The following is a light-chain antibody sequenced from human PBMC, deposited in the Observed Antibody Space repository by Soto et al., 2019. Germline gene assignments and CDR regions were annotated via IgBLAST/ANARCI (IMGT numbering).Light chain of an antibody. CDR2: AAS. Sequence: DILMTQSPSSVSASVGDRVTITCRASRDITSWLAWYQQKPGKAPKLLIYAASTLQGGIPSRFSASGSGTDFTLSISSVQPADFATYYCQQTDYFPLTFGGGTKVEIK. V-gene: IGKV1-12*01. CDR1: RDITSW. CDR3: QQTDYFPLT. J-gene: IGKJ4*01.